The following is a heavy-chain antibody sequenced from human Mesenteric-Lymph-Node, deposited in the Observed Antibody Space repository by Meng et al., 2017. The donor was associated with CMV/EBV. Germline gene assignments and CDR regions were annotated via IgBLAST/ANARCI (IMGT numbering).Heavy chain of an antibody. Sequence: SGASISSSHWWSGVRQSPEKGLEWIGEIYHSGSTNYNPSLKSRVTISVDKSKNQFSLKLRSVTAADTAVYYCAGRYSSGSYYDNLDYWGQGTLVTVSS. J-gene: IGHJ4*02. CDR2: IYHSGST. V-gene: IGHV4-4*02. D-gene: IGHD3-22*01. CDR1: GASISSSHW. CDR3: AGRYSSGSYYDNLDY.